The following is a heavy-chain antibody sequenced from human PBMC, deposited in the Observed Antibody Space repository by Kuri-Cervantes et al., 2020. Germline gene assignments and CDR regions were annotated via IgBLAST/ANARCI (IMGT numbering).Heavy chain of an antibody. V-gene: IGHV3-30*18. CDR1: GFTFSSYG. D-gene: IGHD6-19*01. CDR2: ISYDGSNK. CDR3: AKELQLLEWFDL. Sequence: GGSLRLTCAASGFTFSSYGLHWVRQAPGKGLEWVAVISYDGSNKYYADSVKGRFTISRDNSKNTLYLQMNSLRSEDTAVYYWAKELQLLEWFDLWGQGTLVTVSS. J-gene: IGHJ5*02.